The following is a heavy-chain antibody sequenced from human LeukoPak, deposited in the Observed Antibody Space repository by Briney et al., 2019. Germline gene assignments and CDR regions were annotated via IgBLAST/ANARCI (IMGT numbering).Heavy chain of an antibody. V-gene: IGHV3-23*01. Sequence: GGSLRLSCAASGFTFSSYAMSWVRQAPGKGLEWVSAISGTSNNTYYADSVKGRFTISRDNSKNTLYLQMNSLRVDDTAIYYCAKSPYCSGGSCYRGGYAFDIWGQGTMVTVSS. D-gene: IGHD2-15*01. J-gene: IGHJ3*02. CDR3: AKSPYCSGGSCYRGGYAFDI. CDR1: GFTFSSYA. CDR2: ISGTSNNT.